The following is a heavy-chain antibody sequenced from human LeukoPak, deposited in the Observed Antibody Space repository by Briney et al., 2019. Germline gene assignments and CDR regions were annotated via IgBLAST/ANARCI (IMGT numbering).Heavy chain of an antibody. CDR2: IYYSGST. V-gene: IGHV4-59*08. Sequence: SETLSLTCTVSGASISFSYWSWIRQPPGKGLEWIGYIYYSGSTKYNPSLKSRVTISVDTSKNQFSLKLSSVTAADTAVYYCARGARAGYNLEPFDYWGQGTLVTVSS. CDR1: GASISFSY. CDR3: ARGARAGYNLEPFDY. D-gene: IGHD5-24*01. J-gene: IGHJ4*02.